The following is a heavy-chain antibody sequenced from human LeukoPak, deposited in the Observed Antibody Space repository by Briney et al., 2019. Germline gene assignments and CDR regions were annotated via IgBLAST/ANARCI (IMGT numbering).Heavy chain of an antibody. CDR2: LSRGGSTT. Sequence: GGSLRLSCAGTGFAFNMFAIDWVRRAPGQGLEWVSGLSRGGSTTNYADSVKGRFTISRDKSQNSVFLQLNSLRPEDTAVYYCARQQRIRHCSEGVCTEGYYFDYWGQGTLVTVSS. J-gene: IGHJ4*02. V-gene: IGHV3-23*01. CDR1: GFAFNMFA. CDR3: ARQQRIRHCSEGVCTEGYYFDY. D-gene: IGHD2-15*01.